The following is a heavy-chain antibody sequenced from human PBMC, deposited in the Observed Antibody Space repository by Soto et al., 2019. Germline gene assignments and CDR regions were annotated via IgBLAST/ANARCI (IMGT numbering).Heavy chain of an antibody. J-gene: IGHJ4*02. Sequence: SETLSLSCTVPGGSITSYYWTWIGQPPGKGLEWIGYIYYSGSTNYNPSLKSRVTISVDTSKNQFSLKLSSVTAADTAVYYCARDNGYSYGYTLDHWGQGTLVTVS. CDR3: ARDNGYSYGYTLDH. CDR2: IYYSGST. V-gene: IGHV4-59*01. CDR1: GGSITSYY. D-gene: IGHD5-18*01.